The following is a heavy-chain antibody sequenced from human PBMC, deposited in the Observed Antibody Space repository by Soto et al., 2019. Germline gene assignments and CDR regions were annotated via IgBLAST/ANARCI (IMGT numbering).Heavy chain of an antibody. CDR3: ARPSGSYGDYAWSLAY. D-gene: IGHD4-17*01. CDR1: GYAFGGYA. Sequence: QVQLVQSGAEVKKPGASVKVSCKASGYAFGGYAISWVRQAPGQGLEWRGWVSAYSGHTDYAQNLQGRVSMTTETSTSTAYMELGSLTSDDTAVYYCARPSGSYGDYAWSLAYWGQGTLVTVSS. CDR2: VSAYSGHT. V-gene: IGHV1-18*04. J-gene: IGHJ4*02.